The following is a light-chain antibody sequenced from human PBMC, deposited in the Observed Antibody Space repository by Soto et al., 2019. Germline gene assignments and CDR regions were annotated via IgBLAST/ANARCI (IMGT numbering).Light chain of an antibody. CDR3: QQTNSSPRT. V-gene: IGKV1-39*01. Sequence: DIHLTHSPLSASVGDRVTVTCRASQSISSSLNWYQQKPGKAPKLLIYAASSLQSGVPSRFSGSGSGTDFTLTISRLQPDDFATYYCQQTNSSPRTFGQGTKVDIK. J-gene: IGKJ1*01. CDR1: QSISSS. CDR2: AAS.